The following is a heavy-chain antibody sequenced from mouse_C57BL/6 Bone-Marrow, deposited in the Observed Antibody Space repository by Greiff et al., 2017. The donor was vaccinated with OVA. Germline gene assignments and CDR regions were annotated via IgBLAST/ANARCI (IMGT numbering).Heavy chain of an antibody. CDR3: ARRMDYYGSNYFDY. Sequence: QVQLQQSGAELVKPGASVKISCKASGYAFSSYWMNWVKQRPGKGLEWIGQIYPGDGDTNYNGKFKGKATLTADKSSSTAYMQLSSLTSEDSAVYFCARRMDYYGSNYFDYWGQGTTLTVSS. CDR1: GYAFSSYW. J-gene: IGHJ2*01. D-gene: IGHD1-1*01. V-gene: IGHV1-80*01. CDR2: IYPGDGDT.